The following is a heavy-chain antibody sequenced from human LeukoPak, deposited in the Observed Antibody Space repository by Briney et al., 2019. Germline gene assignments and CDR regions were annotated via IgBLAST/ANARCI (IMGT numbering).Heavy chain of an antibody. Sequence: GASVKVSCKASGYTFTGYYMHWVRQAPGQGLEWMGRIIPILGIANYAQKFQGRVTITADKSTSTAYMELSSLRSEDTAVYYCARVGGYNQPIRFDYWGQGTLVTVSS. CDR1: GYTFTGYY. V-gene: IGHV1-69*04. D-gene: IGHD5-12*01. J-gene: IGHJ4*02. CDR3: ARVGGYNQPIRFDY. CDR2: IIPILGIA.